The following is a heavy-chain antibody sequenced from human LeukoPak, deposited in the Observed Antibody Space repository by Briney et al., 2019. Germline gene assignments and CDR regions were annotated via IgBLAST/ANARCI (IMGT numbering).Heavy chain of an antibody. J-gene: IGHJ5*02. CDR3: ARMSDILTSNWFDP. Sequence: PSETLSLTCTVSGGSISNYYWNWIRQPPGKGLEWIGRIYTSGSTNYNPSLKSRVTMSVDTSKNQFSLKLSSVTAADTAVYYCARMSDILTSNWFDPWGQGTLVTVSS. CDR2: IYTSGST. V-gene: IGHV4-4*07. CDR1: GGSISNYY. D-gene: IGHD3-9*01.